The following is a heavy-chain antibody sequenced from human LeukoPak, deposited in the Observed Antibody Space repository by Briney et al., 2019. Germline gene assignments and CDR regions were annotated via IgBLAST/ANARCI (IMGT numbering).Heavy chain of an antibody. D-gene: IGHD3-22*01. J-gene: IGHJ4*02. V-gene: IGHV3-21*01. CDR1: GFTFSDYN. CDR3: ARVSGDYYHTVDY. CDR2: IPSTTTNI. Sequence: KAGGSLRLSCAASGFTFSDYNMNWVRQAPGKGLEWVSSIPSTTTNIYYADSVKGHFTISRDNAKNSLYLQMNSLRAEDTAVYFCARVSGDYYHTVDYWGQGTLVTVSS.